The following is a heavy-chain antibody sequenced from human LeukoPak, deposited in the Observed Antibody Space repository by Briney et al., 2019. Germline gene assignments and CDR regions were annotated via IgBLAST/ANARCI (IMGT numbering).Heavy chain of an antibody. CDR2: IYYSGST. CDR3: ARLQGYDFWSGFGDYYYYGMDV. V-gene: IGHV4-59*02. Sequence: PGGSLRLSCAASGFTVSSNYMSWIRQPPGKGLEWIGYIYYSGSTNYNPSLKSRVTISVDTSKNQFSLKLSSVTAADTAVYYCARLQGYDFWSGFGDYYYYGMDVWGQGTTVTVSS. J-gene: IGHJ6*02. D-gene: IGHD3-3*01. CDR1: GFTVSSNY.